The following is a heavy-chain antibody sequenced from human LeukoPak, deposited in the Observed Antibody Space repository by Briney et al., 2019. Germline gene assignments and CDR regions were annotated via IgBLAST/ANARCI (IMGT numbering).Heavy chain of an antibody. D-gene: IGHD2-15*01. Sequence: SETLSLTCPVFVDSISSYFWSWIRQPPGKGLEWIGYFYYDGRTNYNPSLKSRVTISVDTSKNHFSLKLSSVTAADTAVYYCVRAIVNGYFDHWGRGTLVTVSS. CDR2: FYYDGRT. J-gene: IGHJ4*02. CDR1: VDSISSYF. V-gene: IGHV4-59*01. CDR3: VRAIVNGYFDH.